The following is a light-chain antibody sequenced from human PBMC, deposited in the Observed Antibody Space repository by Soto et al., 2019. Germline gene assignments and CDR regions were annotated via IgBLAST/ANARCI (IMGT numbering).Light chain of an antibody. CDR1: QSISSS. J-gene: IGKJ1*01. Sequence: DIQMTQSPSTLSASVGDRVTITCRASQSISSSLAWYQQKPGKAPNLLIYKASSLESGVPSRFSGSGSGTEFTLTISSLQPDDFATYYSQQYDSYWTFGQGTKVEIK. CDR3: QQYDSYWT. V-gene: IGKV1-5*03. CDR2: KAS.